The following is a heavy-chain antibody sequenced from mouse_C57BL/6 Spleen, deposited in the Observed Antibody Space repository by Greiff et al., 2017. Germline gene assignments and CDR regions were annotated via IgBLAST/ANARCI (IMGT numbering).Heavy chain of an antibody. V-gene: IGHV1-50*01. Sequence: QVQLQQPGAELVKPGASVKLSCKASGYTFTSYWMQWVKQRPGQGLEWIGEIDPSDSYTNYNQKFKGKATLTVDTSSSTAYMQLSSMTSEDSAVYYCARSPSYSYGSSYVNWYFDVWGTGTTVTVSS. CDR1: GYTFTSYW. D-gene: IGHD1-1*01. CDR2: IDPSDSYT. J-gene: IGHJ1*03. CDR3: ARSPSYSYGSSYVNWYFDV.